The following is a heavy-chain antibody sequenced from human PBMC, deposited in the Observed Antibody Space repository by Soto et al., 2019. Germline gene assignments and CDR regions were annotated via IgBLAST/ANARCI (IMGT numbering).Heavy chain of an antibody. CDR1: GFTFNNAW. V-gene: IGHV3-15*07. CDR3: ATAPTSPLPFYYYGMDV. J-gene: IGHJ6*02. CDR2: IKSKADGGTI. D-gene: IGHD4-17*01. Sequence: GGSLRLSCAASGFTFNNAWRNWVRQAPGKGLEWVGRIKSKADGGTIEYAAPVKGRFTISRDDSKNTLYLHMNSLKTEDTAVYYCATAPTSPLPFYYYGMDVWGPGTTVTVSS.